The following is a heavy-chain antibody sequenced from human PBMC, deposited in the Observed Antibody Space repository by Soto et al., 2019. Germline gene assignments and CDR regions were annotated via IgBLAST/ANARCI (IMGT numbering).Heavy chain of an antibody. CDR1: GFTLSSYW. V-gene: IGHV3-74*01. J-gene: IGHJ5*02. D-gene: IGHD2-8*02. CDR2: INNDGSNT. Sequence: EVQLVESGGGLVQPGGSLRLSCVASGFTLSSYWMHWVRQAPGKGLVWVSHINNDGSNTNYADSVKGRFTISRDNATNTLYLQMNSLRAEDTAVYYCARDVSLVFDPWGQGTLVTVSS. CDR3: ARDVSLVFDP.